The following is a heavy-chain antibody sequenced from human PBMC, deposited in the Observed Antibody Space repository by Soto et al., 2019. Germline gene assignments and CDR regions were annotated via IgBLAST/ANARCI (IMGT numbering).Heavy chain of an antibody. CDR3: AKDDRVATSGGGQHVYYDY. CDR1: GFTFISYA. V-gene: IGHV3-23*01. J-gene: IGHJ4*02. CDR2: ISGSGGST. D-gene: IGHD5-12*01. Sequence: GGSLRLSCAASGFTFISYAMSWVRQAPWKGLEWVSAISGSGGSTYYADSVKGRFTISRDNSKNTLYLQMNSLRAEDTAVYYCAKDDRVATSGGGQHVYYDYWGQGTLVTVSS.